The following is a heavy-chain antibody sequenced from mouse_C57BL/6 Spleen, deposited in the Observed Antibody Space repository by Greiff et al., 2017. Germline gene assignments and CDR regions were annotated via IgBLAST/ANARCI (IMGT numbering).Heavy chain of an antibody. CDR3: ARAYYDYDVGAMDY. V-gene: IGHV1-55*01. J-gene: IGHJ4*01. CDR2: IYPGSGST. Sequence: QVQLQQSGAELVKPGASVKMSCKASGYTFTSYWITWVKQRPGQGLEWIGDIYPGSGSTNYNEKFKSKATLTVDTSSSTAYMQLSSLTSEDSAVYYCARAYYDYDVGAMDYWGQGTSVTVSS. CDR1: GYTFTSYW. D-gene: IGHD2-4*01.